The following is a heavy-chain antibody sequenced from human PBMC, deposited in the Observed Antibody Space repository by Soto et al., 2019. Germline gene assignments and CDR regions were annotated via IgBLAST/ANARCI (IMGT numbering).Heavy chain of an antibody. J-gene: IGHJ3*01. V-gene: IGHV1-69*06. D-gene: IGHD3-10*01. CDR2: TVPVFDTS. Sequence: QVQLVQSGAVVKKPGSSVEVSCKASGGTFNGYGISWVRQAPGQGIEWMGGTVPVFDTSKYAPRFQGRVTITADKSTSTAYMELSSVRSDDTAIYFCARGVSNSGAYYTGPSAYDLWGQGTLVIVSS. CDR3: ARGVSNSGAYYTGPSAYDL. CDR1: GGTFNGYG.